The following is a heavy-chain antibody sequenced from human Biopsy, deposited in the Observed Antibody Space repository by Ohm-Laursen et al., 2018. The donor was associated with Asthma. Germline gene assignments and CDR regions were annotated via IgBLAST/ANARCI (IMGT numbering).Heavy chain of an antibody. Sequence: GASVKVSCTASGYNFISFAIHWVRQAPGQRLEWMGWVNTGNGDTKYSQKFQGRVTITRDTSASTAYMELRSLRSEDTATYYCARTYYDFLTGQVKDVFGVWGQGTMVTVSS. CDR3: ARTYYDFLTGQVKDVFGV. J-gene: IGHJ3*01. D-gene: IGHD3-9*01. V-gene: IGHV1-3*04. CDR1: GYNFISFA. CDR2: VNTGNGDT.